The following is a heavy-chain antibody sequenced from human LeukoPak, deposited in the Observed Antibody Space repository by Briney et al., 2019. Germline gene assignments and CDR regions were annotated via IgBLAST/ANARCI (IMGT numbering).Heavy chain of an antibody. V-gene: IGHV1-69*13. CDR2: IIPIFGTA. D-gene: IGHD2-2*01. J-gene: IGHJ5*02. CDR3: ARDGSDCSSTSCQGGGFDP. Sequence: SVKVSCKATGGTFSSYAISWVRQAPGQGLVWMGGIIPIFGTANYAQKFQGRVTITADESTSTAYMELSSLRSEDTAVYYCARDGSDCSSTSCQGGGFDPWGQGTLVTVSS. CDR1: GGTFSSYA.